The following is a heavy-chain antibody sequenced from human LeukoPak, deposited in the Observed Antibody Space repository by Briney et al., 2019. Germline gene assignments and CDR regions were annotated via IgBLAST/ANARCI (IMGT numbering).Heavy chain of an antibody. J-gene: IGHJ5*02. D-gene: IGHD3-9*01. CDR1: GGSFSGYY. V-gene: IGHV4-34*01. CDR3: ARSGRYGWFDP. Sequence: SETLSLACAVYGGSFSGYYWSWIRQPPGKGLEWIGEINHSGSTNYNPSLKSRVTISVDTSKNQFSLKLSSVTAADTAVCYCARSGRYGWFDPWGQGTLVTVSS. CDR2: INHSGST.